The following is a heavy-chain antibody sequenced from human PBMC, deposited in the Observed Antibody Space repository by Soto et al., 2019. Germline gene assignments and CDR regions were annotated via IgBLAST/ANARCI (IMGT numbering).Heavy chain of an antibody. CDR1: GYTFTSYG. CDR2: ISAYNGNT. Sequence: QVQLVQSGSEVKKPGASVKVSCKASGYTFTSYGISWVRQAPGQGLEWMGWISAYNGNTNYAQKLQGRVTMTTDTSTSTAYRELRSLRSDDTAVYYCARAGLAVPGTGYGMDVWGQGTTVTVSS. CDR3: ARAGLAVPGTGYGMDV. V-gene: IGHV1-18*01. D-gene: IGHD6-19*01. J-gene: IGHJ6*02.